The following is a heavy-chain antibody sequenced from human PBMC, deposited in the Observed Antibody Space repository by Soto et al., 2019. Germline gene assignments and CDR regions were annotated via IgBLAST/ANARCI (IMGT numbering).Heavy chain of an antibody. CDR2: ISGSGGST. J-gene: IGHJ4*02. V-gene: IGHV3-23*01. CDR1: GFTFSSYA. CDR3: AVTNYYDSSGLLFDY. Sequence: GGSLRLSCAASGFTFSSYAMSWVRQAPGKGLEWVSAISGSGGSTYYADSVKGRFTISRDNSKNTLYLQMNSLRAEDTAVYYCAVTNYYDSSGLLFDYWGQGTLVTVSS. D-gene: IGHD3-22*01.